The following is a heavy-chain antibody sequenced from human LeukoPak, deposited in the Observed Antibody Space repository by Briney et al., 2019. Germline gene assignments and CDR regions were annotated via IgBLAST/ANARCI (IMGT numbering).Heavy chain of an antibody. J-gene: IGHJ3*02. V-gene: IGHV3-21*01. D-gene: IGHD3-22*01. Sequence: KPGGSLRLSCAASGFTFSSYSMNWVRQAPGKGLEWVSSISSSSSYIYYADSVKGRFTISRDNAKNSLYLQMNSLRAEVTAVYYCARLYYDSSGYYYGAFDIWGQGTMVTVSS. CDR3: ARLYYDSSGYYYGAFDI. CDR2: ISSSSSYI. CDR1: GFTFSSYS.